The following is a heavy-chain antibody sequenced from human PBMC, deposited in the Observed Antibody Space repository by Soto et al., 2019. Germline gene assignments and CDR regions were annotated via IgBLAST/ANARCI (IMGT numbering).Heavy chain of an antibody. D-gene: IGHD3-10*01. CDR3: ARMVRGSNIAYYYYMDV. CDR2: ISAHNGDT. Sequence: QVHLVQSGGEVKKPGASVKVSCKASGYTFTSHGISWVRQAPGHGLEWMGWISAHNGDTNYAQKLQGRVTVTTDTPTNTAYMELRGLRPEYTAVYYCARMVRGSNIAYYYYMDVWGKGTTVTVSS. V-gene: IGHV1-18*01. CDR1: GYTFTSHG. J-gene: IGHJ6*03.